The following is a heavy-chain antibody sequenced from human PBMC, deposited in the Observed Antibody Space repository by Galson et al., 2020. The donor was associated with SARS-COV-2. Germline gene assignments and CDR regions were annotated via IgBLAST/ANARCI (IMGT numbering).Heavy chain of an antibody. D-gene: IGHD6-6*01. CDR2: ISWNSGSI. CDR1: GFTFDDYA. Sequence: GGSLRLSCAASGFTFDDYAMHWVRQAPGKGLEWVSGISWNSGSIGYADSVKGRFTISRDNAKNSLYLQMNSLRAEDTALYYCAKAYSSSGPDGYYYYYGMDVWGQGTTVTVSS. CDR3: AKAYSSSGPDGYYYYYGMDV. V-gene: IGHV3-9*01. J-gene: IGHJ6*02.